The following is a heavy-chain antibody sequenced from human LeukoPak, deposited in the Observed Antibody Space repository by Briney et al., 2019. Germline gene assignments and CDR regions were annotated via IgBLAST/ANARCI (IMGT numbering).Heavy chain of an antibody. Sequence: SETLSLTCTVSGASISTYYWNWIRQPPGKGLEWIGYIYDSGTTNYNPSLKSRVTISADTSKNQFSLKLSSVTAADTAVYYCARGRSRRGVPFLDYWGQGTLVTVSS. J-gene: IGHJ4*02. CDR3: ARGRSRRGVPFLDY. CDR2: IYDSGTT. D-gene: IGHD5-24*01. CDR1: GASISTYY. V-gene: IGHV4-59*01.